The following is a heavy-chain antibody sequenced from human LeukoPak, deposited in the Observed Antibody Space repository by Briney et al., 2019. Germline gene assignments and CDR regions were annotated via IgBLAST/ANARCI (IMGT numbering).Heavy chain of an antibody. Sequence: GGSLRLSCAASGFTFSTYGMHWVRQAPGKGLEWVAFTRFDGSNKYYADSVKGRFTISRDNSKNTLYLQMNSLRAEDTAVYYCAKDAHQYYYDSSGPAFDIWGQGTMVTVSS. CDR1: GFTFSTYG. D-gene: IGHD3-22*01. CDR2: TRFDGSNK. CDR3: AKDAHQYYYDSSGPAFDI. J-gene: IGHJ3*02. V-gene: IGHV3-30*02.